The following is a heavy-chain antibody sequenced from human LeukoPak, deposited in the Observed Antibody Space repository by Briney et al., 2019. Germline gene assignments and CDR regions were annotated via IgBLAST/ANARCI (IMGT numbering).Heavy chain of an antibody. D-gene: IGHD3-10*01. CDR2: INHSGST. J-gene: IGHJ6*03. Sequence: SETLSLTCAVYVVSFSGYYWSWIRQPPGKGLEWLGEINHSGSTNYNSSLKSRVTISVDTSKNQFSLKLSSVTAADTAVYYCARGYYGSGSHCCHMDVWGKGTTITVS. CDR3: ARGYYGSGSHCCHMDV. CDR1: VVSFSGYY. V-gene: IGHV4-34*01.